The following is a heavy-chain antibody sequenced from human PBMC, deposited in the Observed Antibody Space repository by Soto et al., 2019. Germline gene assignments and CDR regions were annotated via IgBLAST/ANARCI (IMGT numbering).Heavy chain of an antibody. J-gene: IGHJ6*02. CDR1: GGTFSSYA. CDR3: ARAQLQNYYYCGMDV. CDR2: IIPIFGTA. V-gene: IGHV1-69*13. D-gene: IGHD1-1*01. Sequence: GASVKVSCKASGGTFSSYAISWVRQAPGQGLEWMGGIIPIFGTANYAQKFQGRVTITAHESTSTAYMELSSLRSEDTAVYYCARAQLQNYYYCGMDVWGQGTTVTFSS.